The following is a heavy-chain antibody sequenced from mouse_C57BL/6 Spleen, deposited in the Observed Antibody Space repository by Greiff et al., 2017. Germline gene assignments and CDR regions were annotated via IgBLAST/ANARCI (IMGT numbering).Heavy chain of an antibody. CDR1: GYSITSGYY. D-gene: IGHD1-2*01. J-gene: IGHJ1*03. Sequence: EVQLQQSGPGLVKPSQSLSLTCSVTGYSITSGYYWNWIRQFPGNKLEWMGYISYDGSNNYNPSLKNRISITRDTSKNQFFLKLNSVTTEDTATYYCAREPGDDGPHWYYEVWGTGTTVTVSS. CDR3: AREPGDDGPHWYYEV. V-gene: IGHV3-6*01. CDR2: ISYDGSN.